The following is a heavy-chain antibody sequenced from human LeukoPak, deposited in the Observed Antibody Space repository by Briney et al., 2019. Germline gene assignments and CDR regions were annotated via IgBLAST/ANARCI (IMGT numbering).Heavy chain of an antibody. V-gene: IGHV1-69*13. D-gene: IGHD3-10*01. CDR1: GGTFSSYA. CDR3: ATMVRGDEDAFDI. CDR2: IIPIFGTA. Sequence: SVKVSCKASGGTFSSYAISWVRQASGQGLEWMGGIIPIFGTANYAQKFQGRVTITADESTSTAYMELSSLRSEDTAVYYCATMVRGDEDAFDIWGQGTMVTVSS. J-gene: IGHJ3*02.